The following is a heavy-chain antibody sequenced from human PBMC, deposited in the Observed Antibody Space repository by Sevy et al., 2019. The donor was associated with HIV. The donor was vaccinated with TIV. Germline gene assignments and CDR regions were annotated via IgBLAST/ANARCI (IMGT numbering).Heavy chain of an antibody. CDR3: ARRYSEYDYAFDY. CDR1: GFSLSTSRVG. Sequence: SGPTLVKPTQTLTLTCTFSGFSLSTSRVGVGDSRQPPGKALEWLAVIYWDDDKRYIPSRKSRLTITKDTPKNQVVLTLTNMDPMDTATYYRARRYSEYDYAFDYWGQGTLVTVSS. V-gene: IGHV2-5*02. J-gene: IGHJ4*02. CDR2: IYWDDDK. D-gene: IGHD5-12*01.